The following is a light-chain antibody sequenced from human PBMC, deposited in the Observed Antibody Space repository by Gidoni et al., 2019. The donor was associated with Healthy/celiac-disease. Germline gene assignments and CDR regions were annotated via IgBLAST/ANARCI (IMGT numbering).Light chain of an antibody. Sequence: EIVLTQSPATLSSSPGERATLSCRASQSVSSYLAWYQQKPGQAPRLLIYDASNRATGIPARFSGSGSGTDFTLTISSLEPEDFAVYYCQQRETFGQGTKVEIK. CDR3: QQRET. V-gene: IGKV3-11*01. CDR1: QSVSSY. CDR2: DAS. J-gene: IGKJ1*01.